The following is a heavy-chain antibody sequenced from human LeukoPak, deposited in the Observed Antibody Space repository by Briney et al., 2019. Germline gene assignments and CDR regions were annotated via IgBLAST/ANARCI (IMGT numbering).Heavy chain of an antibody. V-gene: IGHV4-39*01. CDR2: IYYSGTT. CDR3: ARLTYDSSAYRYYFDF. CDR1: GGSISSNSYY. J-gene: IGHJ4*02. D-gene: IGHD3-22*01. Sequence: EPSETLSLTCTVSGGSISSNSYYWGWIRQPPGKGLEWIGTIYYSGTTYYNPSLKSRVTVSVDTSKNQFSLRLSSVTAADTAVYYCARLTYDSSAYRYYFDFWGQGSLVIVSS.